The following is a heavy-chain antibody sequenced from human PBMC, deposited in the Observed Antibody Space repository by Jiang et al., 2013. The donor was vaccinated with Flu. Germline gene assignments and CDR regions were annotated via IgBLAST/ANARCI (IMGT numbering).Heavy chain of an antibody. CDR1: GGFVTSTGYY. Sequence: KPSETLSLTCIVSGGFVTSTGYYWVWIRQPPGRGLEWVGSVYEGGRTFYNPSLESRTTISVDTSKNQFSLRLSSVTAADTAVYYCARRNYYASGSPVWGQGTMVTVSS. CDR3: ARRNYYASGSPV. J-gene: IGHJ3*01. CDR2: VYEGGRT. V-gene: IGHV4-39*01. D-gene: IGHD3-10*01.